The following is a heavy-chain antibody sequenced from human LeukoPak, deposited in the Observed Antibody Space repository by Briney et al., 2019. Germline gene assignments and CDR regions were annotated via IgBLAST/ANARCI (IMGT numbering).Heavy chain of an antibody. V-gene: IGHV4-34*01. CDR3: TRMTAGHDY. D-gene: IGHD2-21*02. J-gene: IGHJ4*02. CDR2: INHSGYT. CDR1: GVSSDDYY. Sequence: PSETLSLTCAVSGVSSDDYYWSWVRQTPGKGLEWIGEINHSGYTNDSPSLKSRVTLSIDTSRKQFSLNLRSVTVADTGIYYCTRMTAGHDYWGQGTLVTVSS.